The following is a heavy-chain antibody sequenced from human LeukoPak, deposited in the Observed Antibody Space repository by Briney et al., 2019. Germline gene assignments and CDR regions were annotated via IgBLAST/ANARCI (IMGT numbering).Heavy chain of an antibody. CDR3: ARVAFNYGSGSYITYFDY. D-gene: IGHD3-10*01. CDR2: IYYSGST. CDR1: GGSFSGYY. V-gene: IGHV4-34*01. J-gene: IGHJ4*02. Sequence: SETLSLTCAVYGGSFSGYYWSWIRQPPGKGLEWIGSIYYSGSTYYNPSLKSRVTISVDTSKNQFSLKLSSVTAADTAVYYCARVAFNYGSGSYITYFDYWAREPWSPSPQ.